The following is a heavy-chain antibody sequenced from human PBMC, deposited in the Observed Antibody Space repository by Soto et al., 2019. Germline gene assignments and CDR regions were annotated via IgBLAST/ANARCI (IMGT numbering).Heavy chain of an antibody. V-gene: IGHV1-2*02. Sequence: ASVKVSCKASGYTFTGYYMHLVRQAPGQGLGWXGXXNPXSXGXNXXXXFRGRVTMAGDTSIGTASMELSRLRSDDNAVYYCVRGLRWRDLDYWGQGTPVTVSS. J-gene: IGHJ4*02. CDR1: GYTFTGYY. CDR3: VRGLRWRDLDY. CDR2: XNPXSXGX. D-gene: IGHD2-15*01.